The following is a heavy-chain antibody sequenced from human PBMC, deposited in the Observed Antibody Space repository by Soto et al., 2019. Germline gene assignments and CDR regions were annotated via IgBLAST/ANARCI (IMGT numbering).Heavy chain of an antibody. CDR3: AMVSSSWPYNWFDP. V-gene: IGHV6-1*01. Sequence: SQTLSLPCAISGDRVSSNSAAWNWIRQSPSRGLEWLGRTYYRSKWYNDYAVSVKSRITINPDTSKNQFSLQLNSVTPEDTAVYYCAMVSSSWPYNWFDPWGQGTLVTVSS. CDR1: GDRVSSNSAA. J-gene: IGHJ5*02. CDR2: TYYRSKWYN. D-gene: IGHD6-13*01.